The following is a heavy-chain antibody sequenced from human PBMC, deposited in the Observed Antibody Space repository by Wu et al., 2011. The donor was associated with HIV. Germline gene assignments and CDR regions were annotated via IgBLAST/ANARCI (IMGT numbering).Heavy chain of an antibody. J-gene: IGHJ5*02. CDR1: GATFSSYA. Sequence: QVQLVQSGAEVKKPGSSVKVSCKASGATFSSYAISWVRQAPGQGLEWMGRIIPIFGTANYAQKFQGRVTITADKSTSTAYMELSRLRFDDTAVYYCARTRITMVRGIRPSGNNWFDPWGQGTLVTVSS. CDR2: IIPIFGTA. V-gene: IGHV1-69*14. D-gene: IGHD3-10*01. CDR3: ARTRITMVRGIRPSGNNWFDP.